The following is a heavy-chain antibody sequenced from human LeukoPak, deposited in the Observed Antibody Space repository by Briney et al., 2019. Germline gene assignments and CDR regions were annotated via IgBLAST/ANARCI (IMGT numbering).Heavy chain of an antibody. D-gene: IGHD3-16*02. CDR2: IYHSGRT. CDR3: ARGNDYVWGSYRYITGFDS. V-gene: IGHV4-30-2*01. J-gene: IGHJ4*02. Sequence: PSETLSLTCTVSSGSISSDGYSWSWIRQPPGKGLEWIGYIYHSGRTYYNPSLKSRVTISVDRSKNQFSLKLSSVTAADTAVYYCARGNDYVWGSYRYITGFDSWGQGTLVTVSS. CDR1: SGSISSDGYS.